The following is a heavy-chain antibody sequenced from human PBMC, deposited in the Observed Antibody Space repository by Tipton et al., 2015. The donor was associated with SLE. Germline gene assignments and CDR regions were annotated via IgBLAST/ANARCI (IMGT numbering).Heavy chain of an antibody. V-gene: IGHV4-39*07. CDR2: IYYSGST. J-gene: IGHJ3*02. D-gene: IGHD3-22*01. CDR1: GGSISSSSYY. CDR3: ARDMVYDSSGSYSGDAFDI. Sequence: TLSLSCTVSGGSISSSSYYWGWIRQPPGKGLEWIGSIYYSGSTYYNPSLKSRVTISVDTSKNQFSLKLSSVTAADTAVYYCARDMVYDSSGSYSGDAFDIWGQGTMVTVSS.